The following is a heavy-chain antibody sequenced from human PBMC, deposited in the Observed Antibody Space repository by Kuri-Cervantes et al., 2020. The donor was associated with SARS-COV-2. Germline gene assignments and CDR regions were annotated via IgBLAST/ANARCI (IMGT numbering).Heavy chain of an antibody. Sequence: SETLSPTCTVFGGSISSYYWSWIRQPPGKGLEWIGYIYYSGITNYNPTLNSRFTISVDTAKNQFSLKLSSVTAADTAVYYCAGGEYCSGGSCLFDYWGQGTLVTVAS. V-gene: IGHV4-59*08. D-gene: IGHD2-15*01. CDR3: AGGEYCSGGSCLFDY. CDR1: GGSISSYY. CDR2: IYYSGIT. J-gene: IGHJ4*02.